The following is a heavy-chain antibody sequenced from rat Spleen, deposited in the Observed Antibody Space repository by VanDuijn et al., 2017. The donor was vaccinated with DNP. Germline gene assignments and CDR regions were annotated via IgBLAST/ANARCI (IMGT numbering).Heavy chain of an antibody. D-gene: IGHD1-11*01. Sequence: EVQLVESGGGLVRPGNSLRLSCAASGFIFSDYAMAWVRQSPKMGLEWVSTIIYDGSSAFYRDSVTGRFTISRDFAKSTLYLQMNSLRSEDTATYYCAKDRDGGFAMDAWGQGTSVTISS. J-gene: IGHJ4*01. V-gene: IGHV5S10*01. CDR2: IIYDGSSA. CDR1: GFIFSDYA. CDR3: AKDRDGGFAMDA.